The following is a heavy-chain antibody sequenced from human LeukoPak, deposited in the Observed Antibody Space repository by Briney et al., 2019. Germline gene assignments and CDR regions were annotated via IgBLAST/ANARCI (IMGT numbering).Heavy chain of an antibody. V-gene: IGHV7-4-1*02. J-gene: IGHJ6*02. D-gene: IGHD6-13*01. CDR2: INTNTGNP. CDR3: ARGIAALYYYYGMDV. Sequence: NXVRQAPXXXXEXMGWINTNTGNPTYAQGFTGRFVFSLDTSVSTAYLQISSLKAEDTAVYYCARGIAALYYYYGMDVWGQGTTVTVSS.